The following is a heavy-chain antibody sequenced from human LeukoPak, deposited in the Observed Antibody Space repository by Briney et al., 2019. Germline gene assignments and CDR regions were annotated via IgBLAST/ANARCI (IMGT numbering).Heavy chain of an antibody. CDR3: ARDYKATGTYYDFWSGYFHY. V-gene: IGHV3-53*01. CDR1: GFTVSGNY. J-gene: IGHJ4*02. Sequence: GGSLRLSCAASGFTVSGNYMSWVRQAPGKGLEWVSVIYSSGSTYYADSVKGRFTISRDNAKNSLYLQMNSLRAEDTAVYYCARDYKATGTYYDFWSGYFHYWGQGTLVTVSS. D-gene: IGHD3-3*01. CDR2: IYSSGST.